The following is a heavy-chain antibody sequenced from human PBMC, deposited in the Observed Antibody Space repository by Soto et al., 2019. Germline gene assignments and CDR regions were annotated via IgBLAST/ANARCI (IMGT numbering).Heavy chain of an antibody. CDR3: ARDLLAYCGGDCYSGWYFDL. J-gene: IGHJ2*01. CDR2: IIPIFGTA. V-gene: IGHV1-69*01. D-gene: IGHD2-21*02. Sequence: QVQLVQSGAEVKKPGSSVKVSCKASGGTFSSYAISWVRQAPGQGLEWMGGIIPIFGTANYAQKFQGRVTITADESTSTAYMELSSLRSEDTVVYYCARDLLAYCGGDCYSGWYFDLWGRGTLVTVSS. CDR1: GGTFSSYA.